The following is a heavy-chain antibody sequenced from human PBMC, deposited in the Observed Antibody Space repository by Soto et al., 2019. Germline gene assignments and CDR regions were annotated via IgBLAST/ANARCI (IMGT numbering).Heavy chain of an antibody. CDR3: ARGGGSVEMAPKWHFDY. J-gene: IGHJ4*02. V-gene: IGHV1-2*04. Sequence: QVQLVQSGAAVQKPGASVTVSCKASGYTFTGYYMHWVRQSPGQGIEWMGWINPNSGGTNYAQKFQGWVTMTRDTSISTAYMELSRLRSDDKAVYYCARGGGSVEMAPKWHFDYWGQGTLVTVSS. D-gene: IGHD5-12*01. CDR2: INPNSGGT. CDR1: GYTFTGYY.